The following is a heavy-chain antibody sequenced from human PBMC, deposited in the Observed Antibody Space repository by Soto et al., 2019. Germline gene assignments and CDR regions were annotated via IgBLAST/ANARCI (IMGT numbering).Heavy chain of an antibody. CDR3: ASLHYDFWSGYYPMDV. Sequence: PSVKVSCTASGYTFTSYDINWVRQATGQGLEWMGWMNPNSGNTGYAQKFQGRVTMTRNTSISTAYMELSSLRSEDTAVYYCASLHYDFWSGYYPMDVWGQGTTVTVSS. J-gene: IGHJ6*02. CDR2: MNPNSGNT. D-gene: IGHD3-3*01. CDR1: GYTFTSYD. V-gene: IGHV1-8*01.